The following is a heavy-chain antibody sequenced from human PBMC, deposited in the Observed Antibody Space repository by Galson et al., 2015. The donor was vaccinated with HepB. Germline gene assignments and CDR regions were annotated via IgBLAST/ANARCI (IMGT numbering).Heavy chain of an antibody. V-gene: IGHV3-30*18. D-gene: IGHD5-24*01. CDR3: AKYAGTQLGTIDY. CDR1: GFTFSTYG. Sequence: SLRLSCAASGFTFSTYGMHWVRQAPGKGLEWVAVISYDGSTLNYADFVKGRFTISRDNSENTLYLQMNRLRVEDTAVYYCAKYAGTQLGTIDYWGQGTLVTVSS. CDR2: ISYDGSTL. J-gene: IGHJ4*02.